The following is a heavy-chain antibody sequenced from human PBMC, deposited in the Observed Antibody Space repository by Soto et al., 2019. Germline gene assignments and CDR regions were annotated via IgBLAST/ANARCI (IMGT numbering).Heavy chain of an antibody. Sequence: GGSLRLSCAASGFTFSSYAMSWVRQAPGKGLEWVSAISGSGGSTYYADSVKGRFTISRDNSKNTLYLQMNSLRAEDTAVYYCAKDGGSANRRYYYYYYGMDVWGQGTTVTVSS. J-gene: IGHJ6*02. V-gene: IGHV3-23*01. CDR1: GFTFSSYA. CDR2: ISGSGGST. D-gene: IGHD1-26*01. CDR3: AKDGGSANRRYYYYYYGMDV.